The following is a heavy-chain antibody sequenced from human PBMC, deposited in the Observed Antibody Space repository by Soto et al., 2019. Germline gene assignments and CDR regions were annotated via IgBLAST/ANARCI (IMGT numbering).Heavy chain of an antibody. J-gene: IGHJ4*02. V-gene: IGHV1-69*01. CDR1: RGTFSSYA. CDR3: ARDQRLGLRVYSSTLYYFDS. CDR2: IIPIFGTA. D-gene: IGHD6-13*01. Sequence: QVQLVQSGAEVKKPGSSVKVSCKASRGTFSSYAISWVRQAPGQGLEWMGGIIPIFGTANYAQKFQGRVRITADESTSTAYMELSSLRSEDTAVYYCARDQRLGLRVYSSTLYYFDSWGQGPLVTVSS.